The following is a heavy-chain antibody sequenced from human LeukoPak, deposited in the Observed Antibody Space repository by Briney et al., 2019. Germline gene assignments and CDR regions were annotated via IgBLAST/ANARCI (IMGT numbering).Heavy chain of an antibody. CDR3: AGVDTAMVGWFDP. J-gene: IGHJ5*02. CDR2: ISSSSSYI. D-gene: IGHD5-18*01. V-gene: IGHV3-21*01. CDR1: GFTFSSYS. Sequence: GGSLRLSCAASGFTFSSYSMNWVRQAPGKGLEWVSSISSSSSYIYYADSVKGRFTISRDNAKNSLYLQMNSLRAEDTAVYYCAGVDTAMVGWFDPRGQGTLVTVSS.